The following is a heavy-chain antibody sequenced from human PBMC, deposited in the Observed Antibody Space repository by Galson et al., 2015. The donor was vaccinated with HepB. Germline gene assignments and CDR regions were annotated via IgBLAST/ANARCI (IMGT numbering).Heavy chain of an antibody. J-gene: IGHJ5*02. CDR2: IIPILGIA. D-gene: IGHD3-9*01. Sequence: SVKVSCKASGGTFSSYTISWVRQAPGQGLEWMGRIIPILGIANYAQKFQGRVTITADKSTSTAYMELSSLRSEDTAVYYCARGAYDFLTGYPNWFDPWGQGTLVTVSS. V-gene: IGHV1-69*02. CDR1: GGTFSSYT. CDR3: ARGAYDFLTGYPNWFDP.